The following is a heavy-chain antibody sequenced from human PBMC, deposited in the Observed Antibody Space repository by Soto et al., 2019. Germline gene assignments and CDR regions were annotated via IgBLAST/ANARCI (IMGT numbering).Heavy chain of an antibody. CDR1: GYTFTSYD. V-gene: IGHV1-8*01. J-gene: IGHJ5*02. Sequence: ASVKVSCKASGYTFTSYDITWVRQATGQRLEGMGWMNPNSGNTGYAQKFQDRVTMTRDTSRSTVYMELRRLRSDDTAIYYCARSSGGNFGIIIEGSNWFDPWGQGSLVTVSS. CDR3: ARSSGGNFGIIIEGSNWFDP. CDR2: MNPNSGNT. D-gene: IGHD3-3*01.